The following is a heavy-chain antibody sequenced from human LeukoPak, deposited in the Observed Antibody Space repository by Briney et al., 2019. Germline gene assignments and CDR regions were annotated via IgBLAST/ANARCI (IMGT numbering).Heavy chain of an antibody. D-gene: IGHD2-15*01. CDR1: GGSISSYY. V-gene: IGHV4-59*01. Sequence: SETLSLTCTVSGGSISSYYWSWIRQPPGKGLEGIGYIYYSGSTNYNPSLKSRVTISVDTSKNQFSLKLSSVTAADTAVYYCARGGGLHPFDYWGQGTLVTVSS. CDR2: IYYSGST. CDR3: ARGGGLHPFDY. J-gene: IGHJ4*02.